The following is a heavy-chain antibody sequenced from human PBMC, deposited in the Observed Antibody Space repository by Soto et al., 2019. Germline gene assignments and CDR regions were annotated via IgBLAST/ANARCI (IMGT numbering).Heavy chain of an antibody. CDR3: ARLYSGSYQPDY. J-gene: IGHJ4*02. CDR2: FRYSGNT. V-gene: IGHV4-39*02. CDR1: GGSLSSSSYY. Sequence: SETLSLTCTVSGGSLSSSSYYWGWIRQPPGKGLEWIGNFRYSGNTYYNPSLKSRVTISVDTSKNHLSLKMFSVTAADTAVYYCARLYSGSYQPDYWGQGTLVTVSS. D-gene: IGHD1-26*01.